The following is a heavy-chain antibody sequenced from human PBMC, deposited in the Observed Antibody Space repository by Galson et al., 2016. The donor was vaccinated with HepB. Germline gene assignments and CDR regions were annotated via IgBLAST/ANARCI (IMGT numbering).Heavy chain of an antibody. Sequence: SVKVSCKASGHTFINDGISWVRQAPGQGLEWMGWISAYNGNTKYAQKFHDRVTMTLDTSTNTGYMELRSLRSDDTAMFFCARASYDTSSRYYFDHWGQGTLVTVSS. CDR1: GHTFINDG. D-gene: IGHD3-22*01. CDR3: ARASYDTSSRYYFDH. J-gene: IGHJ4*02. V-gene: IGHV1-18*04. CDR2: ISAYNGNT.